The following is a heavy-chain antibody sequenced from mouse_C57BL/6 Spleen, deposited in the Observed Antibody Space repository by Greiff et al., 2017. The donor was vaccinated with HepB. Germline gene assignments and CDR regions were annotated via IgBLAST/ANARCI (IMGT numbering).Heavy chain of an antibody. Sequence: VKLQESGAELVRPGTSVKMSCKASGYTFTNYWIGWAKQRPGHGLEWIGDIYPGGGYTNYNEKFKGKATLTADKSSSTAYMQFSSLTSEDSAIYYGARSHYGSSYDYWGQGTTLTVSS. CDR3: ARSHYGSSYDY. J-gene: IGHJ2*01. V-gene: IGHV1-63*01. D-gene: IGHD1-1*01. CDR1: GYTFTNYW. CDR2: IYPGGGYT.